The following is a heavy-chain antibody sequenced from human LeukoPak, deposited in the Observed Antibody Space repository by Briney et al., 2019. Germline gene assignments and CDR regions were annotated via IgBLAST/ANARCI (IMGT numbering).Heavy chain of an antibody. CDR2: INPNSGGT. Sequence: ASVKVSCKASGYTFTGYYMHWVRQAPGQGLEWMGWINPNSGGTNYAQKFQGRVTMTRDTSISTAYMELSRLRSDDTAVYYCARDSVEGYYGSGVFDYWGQGTLVTVSS. V-gene: IGHV1-2*02. D-gene: IGHD3-10*01. CDR1: GYTFTGYY. CDR3: ARDSVEGYYGSGVFDY. J-gene: IGHJ4*02.